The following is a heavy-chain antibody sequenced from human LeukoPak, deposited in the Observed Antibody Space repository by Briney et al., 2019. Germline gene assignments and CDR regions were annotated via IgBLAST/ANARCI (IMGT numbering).Heavy chain of an antibody. CDR2: IYYSGST. V-gene: IGHV4-31*03. CDR1: GGSINSGGYY. CDR3: ARDPRSTDAFDI. J-gene: IGHJ3*02. Sequence: SETLSLTCTVSGGSINSGGYYWSWIRQHPGKGLEWIGYIYYSGSTYYNPSLKSRVTISVDTSKNQFSLKLSSVTAADTAVYYCARDPRSTDAFDIWGQGTMVTVSS. D-gene: IGHD2-2*01.